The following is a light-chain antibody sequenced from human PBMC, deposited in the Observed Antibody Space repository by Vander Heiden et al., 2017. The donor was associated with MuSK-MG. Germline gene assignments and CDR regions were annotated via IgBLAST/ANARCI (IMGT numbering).Light chain of an antibody. Sequence: QSVVTQPPSPSGTPGQRVTISCSGSTYNIGSNFVYWYQQQLPGAAPKLLYYRNNRRPSGVPDRFSGSKSGTSASLTISGLWSEDEAHYYCAAWDDSRSGRVFGGGTRLSVL. CDR2: RNN. V-gene: IGLV1-47*03. J-gene: IGLJ3*02. CDR3: AAWDDSRSGRV. CDR1: TYNIGSNF.